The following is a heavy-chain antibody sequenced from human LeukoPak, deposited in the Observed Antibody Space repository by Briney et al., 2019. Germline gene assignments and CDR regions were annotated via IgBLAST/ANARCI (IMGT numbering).Heavy chain of an antibody. Sequence: GGSLRLSCAASGFTFSSYAMHWVRQAPGKGLEWVAVISYDGSNKYYADSEKGRFTISRDNSKNTLYLQMNSLRAEDTAVYYCARDPAHNWNDPLDYWGQGTLVTVSS. J-gene: IGHJ4*02. D-gene: IGHD1-1*01. V-gene: IGHV3-30*04. CDR1: GFTFSSYA. CDR2: ISYDGSNK. CDR3: ARDPAHNWNDPLDY.